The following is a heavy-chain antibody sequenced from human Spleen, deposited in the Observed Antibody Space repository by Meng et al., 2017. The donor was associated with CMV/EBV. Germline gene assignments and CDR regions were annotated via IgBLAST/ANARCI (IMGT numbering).Heavy chain of an antibody. Sequence: GGSLRLSCAASRFTFSSYQMNWVRQAPGKGLEWVGRIKSKSDGETLDYAAPVRGRFIISRDDSKNTLYLQMTSLKSDDTAVYYCTTRAFWGQGTLVTVSS. J-gene: IGHJ4*02. CDR2: IKSKSDGETL. V-gene: IGHV3-15*01. CDR3: TTRAF. CDR1: RFTFSSYQ.